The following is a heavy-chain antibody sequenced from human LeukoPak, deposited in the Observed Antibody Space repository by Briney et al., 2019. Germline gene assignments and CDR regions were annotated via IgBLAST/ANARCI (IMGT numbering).Heavy chain of an antibody. J-gene: IGHJ4*02. D-gene: IGHD3-22*01. CDR3: ARGADSNGYTVLDY. V-gene: IGHV3-74*01. CDR1: GFTFSSYW. CDR2: INSDGSNT. Sequence: GGSLRLSCSASGFTFSSYWMHWVRQAPGKGLVWVSDINSDGSNTYYVDSVKGRFTISRDNAKNTLYLQLNSLRAEDTAVCYCARGADSNGYTVLDYWGQGTLVTVSS.